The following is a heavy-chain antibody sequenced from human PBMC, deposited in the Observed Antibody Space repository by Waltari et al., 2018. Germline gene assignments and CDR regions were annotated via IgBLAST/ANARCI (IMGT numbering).Heavy chain of an antibody. D-gene: IGHD6-6*01. CDR3: ARGIAARFDY. CDR2: ISYDGSNK. Sequence: QVQLVESGGGVVQPGRSLRLSCAASGFTFSSYAMHWVRQAPGKGLEWVAVISYDGSNKYYADSVRGRFTISRDNSKSTLYLQMNSLRAEDTAVYYCARGIAARFDYWGQGTLVTVSS. CDR1: GFTFSSYA. V-gene: IGHV3-30-3*01. J-gene: IGHJ4*02.